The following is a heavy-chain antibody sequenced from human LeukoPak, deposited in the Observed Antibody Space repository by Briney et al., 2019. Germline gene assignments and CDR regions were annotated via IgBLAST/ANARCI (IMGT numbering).Heavy chain of an antibody. CDR2: IYYSGST. CDR1: GGSISSGGYY. Sequence: SETLSLTCTVSGGSISSGGYYWSWIRQHPGKGLEWIGYIYYSGSTYYNPSLKSRVTISVDTSKNQFPLKLSSVTAADTAVYYCARVGLVWFGELLPPSRWFDPWGQGTLVTVSS. V-gene: IGHV4-31*03. D-gene: IGHD3-10*01. CDR3: ARVGLVWFGELLPPSRWFDP. J-gene: IGHJ5*02.